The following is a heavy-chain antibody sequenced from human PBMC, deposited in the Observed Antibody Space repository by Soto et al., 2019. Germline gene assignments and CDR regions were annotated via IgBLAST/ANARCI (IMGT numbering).Heavy chain of an antibody. Sequence: GGSLRLSCSASGFTFSSYAMHWVRQAPGKGLEYVSAISSNGGSTYYADSVKGRFTISRDNSKNTLYLQMNSLRADDTAVYYCARGEHYYDSSGSAALDYWGQGTLVTVSS. V-gene: IGHV3-64*04. CDR3: ARGEHYYDSSGSAALDY. D-gene: IGHD3-22*01. CDR1: GFTFSSYA. CDR2: ISSNGGST. J-gene: IGHJ4*02.